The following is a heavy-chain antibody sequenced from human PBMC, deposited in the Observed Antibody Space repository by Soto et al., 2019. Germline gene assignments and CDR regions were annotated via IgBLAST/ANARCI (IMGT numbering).Heavy chain of an antibody. V-gene: IGHV4-31*03. CDR1: GDSVSSGRDF. CDR3: ARGRPMLGAKTFFDY. Sequence: SETLSLTCKVSGDSVSSGRDFWSWIRQHPGMALEWIGYISYSGTTYYTPSLRSRVSISIDTSQNQFSLRLDSVTAADTAVYYCARGRPMLGAKTFFDYWGQGTRVTVSS. CDR2: ISYSGTT. D-gene: IGHD1-26*01. J-gene: IGHJ4*02.